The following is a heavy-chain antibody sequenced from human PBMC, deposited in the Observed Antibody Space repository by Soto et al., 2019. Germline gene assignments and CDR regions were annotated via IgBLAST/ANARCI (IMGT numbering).Heavy chain of an antibody. CDR2: IYHSGST. Sequence: SETLSLTCAVSGGSISSGGYSWSWIRQPPGKGLEWIGYIYHSGSTYYNPSLKSRVTISVDRSKNQFSLKLSSVTAADTAVYYCARGGDYYDSSFDYWGQGTLVTVS. CDR1: GGSISSGGYS. J-gene: IGHJ4*02. CDR3: ARGGDYYDSSFDY. V-gene: IGHV4-30-2*01. D-gene: IGHD3-22*01.